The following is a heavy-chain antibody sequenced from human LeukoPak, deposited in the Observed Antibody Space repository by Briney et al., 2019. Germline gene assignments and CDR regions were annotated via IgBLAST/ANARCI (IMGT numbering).Heavy chain of an antibody. CDR2: INPSSGST. CDR3: AREYSNSQFDY. J-gene: IGHJ4*02. D-gene: IGHD6-13*01. CDR1: GYTFTNYY. Sequence: GASVKVSFKASGYTFTNYYIHWVRQAPGQGLEWMAIINPSSGSTSYAQKFQGRVTMTRDTSTSTVYMELSSLRSEDTAMYYCAREYSNSQFDYWGQGTLVTVSS. V-gene: IGHV1-46*01.